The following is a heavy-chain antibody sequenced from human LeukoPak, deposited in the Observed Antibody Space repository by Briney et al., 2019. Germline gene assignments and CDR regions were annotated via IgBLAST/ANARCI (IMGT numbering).Heavy chain of an antibody. J-gene: IGHJ4*02. CDR2: INTDGTTI. V-gene: IGHV3-74*01. Sequence: PGGSLRLSCAASGFTFSSYWMHGVRLAPGKGLVWVSRINTDGTTINYADSVKGRFTISRDNAENTVYLQMHSLRVEDTAVYYCATAGSYRFDYWGQGIMVTVSS. CDR1: GFTFSSYW. D-gene: IGHD1-26*01. CDR3: ATAGSYRFDY.